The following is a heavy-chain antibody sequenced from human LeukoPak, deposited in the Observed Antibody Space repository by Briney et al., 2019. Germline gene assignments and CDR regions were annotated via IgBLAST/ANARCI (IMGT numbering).Heavy chain of an antibody. CDR3: ARLSSGWYGSYWFDP. CDR1: GGSISSYY. Sequence: SETLSLTCTVSGGSISSYYWSWIRQPPGKGLEWIGYIYTSGSTNYNPSLKSRVTISVDTSKNQFSLKLSSVTTAGTAVYYCARLSSGWYGSYWFDPWGQGTLVTVSS. D-gene: IGHD6-19*01. J-gene: IGHJ5*02. CDR2: IYTSGST. V-gene: IGHV4-4*09.